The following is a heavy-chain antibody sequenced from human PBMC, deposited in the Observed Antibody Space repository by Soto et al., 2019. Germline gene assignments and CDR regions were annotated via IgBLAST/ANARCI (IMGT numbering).Heavy chain of an antibody. CDR3: AKGYSYGPYSYYGMDV. CDR1: GFTFSSYG. CDR2: ISYDGSNK. V-gene: IGHV3-30*18. Sequence: PGGSLRLSCAASGFTFSSYGMHWVRQAPGKGLEWVAVISYDGSNKYYADSVKGRFTISRDNSKNTLYLQMNSLRAEDTAVYYCAKGYSYGPYSYYGMDVWGQGTTVTVSS. D-gene: IGHD5-18*01. J-gene: IGHJ6*02.